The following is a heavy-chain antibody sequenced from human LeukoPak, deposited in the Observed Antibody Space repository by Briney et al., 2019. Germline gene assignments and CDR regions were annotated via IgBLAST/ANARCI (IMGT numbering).Heavy chain of an antibody. V-gene: IGHV1-46*01. CDR1: GYTSTNYH. Sequence: GASVKVSCKASGYTSTNYHLHWVRHAPGQGLEWMGIINPSGGSTSYAQKCQGRVTMTRSTSTSTVYMELTSLRSEAPAVYSCARERDIVVVVAAPPELYGMDVWGQGTTVTASS. D-gene: IGHD2-15*01. CDR3: ARERDIVVVVAAPPELYGMDV. J-gene: IGHJ6*02. CDR2: INPSGGST.